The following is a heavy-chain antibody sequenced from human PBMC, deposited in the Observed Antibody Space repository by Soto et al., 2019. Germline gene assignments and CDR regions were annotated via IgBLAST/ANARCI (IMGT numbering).Heavy chain of an antibody. V-gene: IGHV3-23*01. D-gene: IGHD6-19*01. CDR1: GFAFSQYG. Sequence: EVQLLESGGDLVQPGGSLRLTCTDSGFAFSQYGMSWVRQAPGKGLEWVSSIRSFDYRTNYADSVKGRFTISRDNSKSTLSLQMNSLRAEDTALYYCAKDVESGWYEAFDYWGPGTLVTVSS. J-gene: IGHJ4*02. CDR3: AKDVESGWYEAFDY. CDR2: IRSFDYRT.